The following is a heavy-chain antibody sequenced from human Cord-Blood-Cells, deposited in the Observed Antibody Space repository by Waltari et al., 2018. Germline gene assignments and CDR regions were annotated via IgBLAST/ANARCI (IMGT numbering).Heavy chain of an antibody. D-gene: IGHD1-26*01. CDR2: INSDGSST. Sequence: EVQLVESGGGLVQPGGSLRLSCAASGFTFSSYWMHWVRQAPGKGLGWVSRINSDGSSTSYADSVKGRFTISRDNAKNTLYLQMNSLRAEDTAVYYCARERSGSYWSAFDIWGQGTMVTVSS. J-gene: IGHJ3*02. CDR1: GFTFSSYW. V-gene: IGHV3-74*01. CDR3: ARERSGSYWSAFDI.